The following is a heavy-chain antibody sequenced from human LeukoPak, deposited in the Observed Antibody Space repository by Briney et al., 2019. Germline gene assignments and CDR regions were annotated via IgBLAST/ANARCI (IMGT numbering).Heavy chain of an antibody. J-gene: IGHJ4*02. V-gene: IGHV3-23*01. CDR1: GFNFANHA. CDR3: VREDTPATANY. Sequence: GGSLRLSCAAPGFNFANHAMSWVRQTAGKGLEWVSAISGGGDITYYADSVKGRFTISRDNSKDTLFLQMHSLRPGDTAVYYCVREDTPATANYWGQGTLVTISS. D-gene: IGHD2-21*02. CDR2: ISGGGDIT.